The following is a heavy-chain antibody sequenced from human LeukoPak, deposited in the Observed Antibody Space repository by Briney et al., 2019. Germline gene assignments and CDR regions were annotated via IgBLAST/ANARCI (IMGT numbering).Heavy chain of an antibody. CDR3: ARDLAVFDAFDI. V-gene: IGHV1-2*02. J-gene: IGHJ3*02. Sequence: ASVKVSCKASGYTFTSYYMHWVRQAPGQGLEWMGWINPNSGDTNYAQDFQGRVTMTRDTSISTAYMELSRLRYDDTAVYYCARDLAVFDAFDIWGQGTMVTVSS. D-gene: IGHD2-8*02. CDR2: INPNSGDT. CDR1: GYTFTSYY.